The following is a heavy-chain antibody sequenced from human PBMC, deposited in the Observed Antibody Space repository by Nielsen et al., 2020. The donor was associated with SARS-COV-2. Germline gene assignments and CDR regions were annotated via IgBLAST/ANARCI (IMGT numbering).Heavy chain of an antibody. CDR3: AKTPGSSSWSDLLFDY. J-gene: IGHJ4*02. CDR2: ISANIGST. Sequence: GESLKISCAASGFTFSDYYMSWIRQAPGRGLEWVSAISANIGSTTYADSVKGRFTISRDNSKSSLYLEMYSLRAEDTAVYFCAKTPGSSSWSDLLFDYWGQGILVTVSS. V-gene: IGHV3-23*01. D-gene: IGHD6-13*01. CDR1: GFTFSDYY.